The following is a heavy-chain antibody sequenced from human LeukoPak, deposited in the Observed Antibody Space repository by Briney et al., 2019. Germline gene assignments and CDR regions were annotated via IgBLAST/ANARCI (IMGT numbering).Heavy chain of an antibody. CDR1: GFTFSSYS. CDR3: AKEVWDYYDSSGYLY. Sequence: GGSLRLSCAASGFTFSSYSMNWVRQAPGKGLEWVSAISGSGGSTYYADSVKGRFTISRDNSKNTLYLQMNSLRAEDTAVYYCAKEVWDYYDSSGYLYWGQGTLVTVSS. V-gene: IGHV3-23*01. J-gene: IGHJ4*02. CDR2: ISGSGGST. D-gene: IGHD3-22*01.